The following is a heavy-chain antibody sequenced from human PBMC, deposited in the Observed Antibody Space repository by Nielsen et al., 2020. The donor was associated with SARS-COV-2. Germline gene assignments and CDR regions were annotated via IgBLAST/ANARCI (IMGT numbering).Heavy chain of an antibody. D-gene: IGHD3-10*01. CDR3: ARVEDYYGSGSYTRQNPY. J-gene: IGHJ4*02. CDR1: GFTFSTYA. CDR2: VYSGGSTT. V-gene: IGHV3-23*03. Sequence: GESLKISCAASGFTFSTYAMGWVRQAPGVGLECVSVVYSGGSTTYYAASVRGRFTISRDDSKNTLYLQMNSLRAEDTAVYYCARVEDYYGSGSYTRQNPYWGQGTLVTVSS.